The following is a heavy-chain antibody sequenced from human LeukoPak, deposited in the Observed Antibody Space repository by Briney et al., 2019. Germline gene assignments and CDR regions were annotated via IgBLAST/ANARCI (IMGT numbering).Heavy chain of an antibody. J-gene: IGHJ6*03. CDR1: GGSISSGSYY. CDR3: ASGDYAYYYYYVDV. D-gene: IGHD4-17*01. Sequence: SETLSLTCTVSGGSISSGSYYWSWLRQPAGKGLEWIGRIYTSGSTNYNPSLKSRVTISVDTSKNQFSLKLSSVTAADTAVYYCASGDYAYYYYYVDVWGKGTTVTVSS. CDR2: IYTSGST. V-gene: IGHV4-61*02.